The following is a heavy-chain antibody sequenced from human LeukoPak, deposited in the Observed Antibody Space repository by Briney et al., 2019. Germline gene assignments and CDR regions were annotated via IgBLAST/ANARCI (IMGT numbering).Heavy chain of an antibody. V-gene: IGHV4-39*07. CDR3: ARDRSPGGVVKNDYWFDP. J-gene: IGHJ5*02. Sequence: SETLSLTCTVSGGSIGSSSYYWGWIRQPPGKGLEWIGSIYYSGSTYYNPSLKSRVTISVDTSKNQFSLKLSSVTAADTAVYYCARDRSPGGVVKNDYWFDPWGQGTLVTVSS. CDR2: IYYSGST. CDR1: GGSIGSSSYY. D-gene: IGHD2-8*02.